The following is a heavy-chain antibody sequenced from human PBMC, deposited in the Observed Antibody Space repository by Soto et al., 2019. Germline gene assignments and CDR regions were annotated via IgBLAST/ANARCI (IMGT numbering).Heavy chain of an antibody. CDR3: ARSDSSSWYGGPTFDP. V-gene: IGHV3-48*02. CDR2: ISSSSSTI. CDR1: GFTFSSYS. D-gene: IGHD6-13*01. J-gene: IGHJ5*02. Sequence: GGSLRLSCAASGFTFSSYSMNWVRQAPGKGLEWVSYISSSSSTIYYADSVKGRFTISRDNAKNSLYLQMNSLRDEDTAVYYCARSDSSSWYGGPTFDPWGQGTLVTVSS.